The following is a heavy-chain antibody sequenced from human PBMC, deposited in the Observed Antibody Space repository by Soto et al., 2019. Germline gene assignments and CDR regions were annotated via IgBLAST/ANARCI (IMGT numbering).Heavy chain of an antibody. D-gene: IGHD5-18*01. CDR2: IYHSGST. CDR3: ARGTAEYSYGQNFDY. CDR1: GGSISSSNW. V-gene: IGHV4-4*02. J-gene: IGHJ4*02. Sequence: SETLSLTCAVSGGSISSSNWWSWVRQPPGKGLEWIGEIYHSGSTNCNPSLKSRVTISVDKSKNQFSLKLSSVTAADTAVYYCARGTAEYSYGQNFDYWGQGTLVTVSS.